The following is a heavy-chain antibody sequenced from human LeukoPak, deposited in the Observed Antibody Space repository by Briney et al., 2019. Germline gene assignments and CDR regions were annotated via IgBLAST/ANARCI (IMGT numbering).Heavy chain of an antibody. CDR2: ISYDGSNR. J-gene: IGHJ4*02. D-gene: IGHD6-13*01. Sequence: PGGSLRLSCAASGFTFSSYAMHWVRQAPGKGLEWVAVISYDGSNRYYADSVKCRFTISRDNSKNTLYLQMNSLRAEDTAVYYCARPPGYSSSWGQGTLVTVSS. CDR1: GFTFSSYA. CDR3: ARPPGYSSS. V-gene: IGHV3-30-3*01.